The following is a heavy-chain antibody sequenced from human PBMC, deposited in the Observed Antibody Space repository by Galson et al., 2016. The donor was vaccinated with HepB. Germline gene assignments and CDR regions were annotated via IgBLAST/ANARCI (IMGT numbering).Heavy chain of an antibody. CDR2: RNQDGSEE. V-gene: IGHV3-7*01. D-gene: IGHD3-16*01. CDR1: GFTFSNCW. J-gene: IGHJ6*02. Sequence: SLRLSCAASGFTFSNCWMNWVRQAPGKGLEWVANRNQDGSEENYVDSVKGRFTISRDNAKNSPYLQMNSLTAEDTAVYYCAPDATIGREDVWGQGTTVTVSS. CDR3: APDATIGREDV.